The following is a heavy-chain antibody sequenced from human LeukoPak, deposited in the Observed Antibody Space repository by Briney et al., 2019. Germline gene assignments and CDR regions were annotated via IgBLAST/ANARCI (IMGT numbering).Heavy chain of an antibody. V-gene: IGHV1-8*03. J-gene: IGHJ3*02. CDR2: VNPDTGNI. CDR3: ARRGLVAGIYDLVYGFDI. CDR1: GYTFTGYY. D-gene: IGHD3/OR15-3a*01. Sequence: ASVKVSCKASGYTFTGYYMHWVRQAPGQGPEWMGWVNPDTGNIGFAQKFQGRLTITQNNSVSTVYMELSSLTSEDTAVYYCARRGLVAGIYDLVYGFDIWGHGTMVTVSS.